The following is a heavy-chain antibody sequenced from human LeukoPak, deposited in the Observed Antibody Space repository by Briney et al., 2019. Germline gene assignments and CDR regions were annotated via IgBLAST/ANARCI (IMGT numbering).Heavy chain of an antibody. D-gene: IGHD3-3*01. CDR1: GGSFSGYY. J-gene: IGHJ6*02. CDR2: INHSGST. V-gene: IGHV4-34*01. Sequence: SETLSLTCAVYGGSFSGYYWSWIRQPPGKGLEWIGEINHSGSTNYNPSLKSRVTISVDTSKNQFSLKLSSVTAADTAVYYCQLDFWSGYYALEYGMDVWGQGTTVTASS. CDR3: QLDFWSGYYALEYGMDV.